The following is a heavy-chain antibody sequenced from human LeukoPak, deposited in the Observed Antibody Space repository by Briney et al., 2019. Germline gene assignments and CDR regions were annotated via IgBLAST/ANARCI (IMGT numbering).Heavy chain of an antibody. V-gene: IGHV3-53*01. J-gene: IGHJ4*02. CDR3: ARDGSRLTGDPTRSFDY. CDR1: GFTVSSNY. D-gene: IGHD7-27*01. CDR2: IYIGGST. Sequence: GGSLRLSCAASGFTVSSNYMSWVRQAPGKGLEWVSVIYIGGSTYYADSVKGRFTISRDISKNTLYLQMNSLRAEDTAMYYCARDGSRLTGDPTRSFDYWGQGTLVTVSS.